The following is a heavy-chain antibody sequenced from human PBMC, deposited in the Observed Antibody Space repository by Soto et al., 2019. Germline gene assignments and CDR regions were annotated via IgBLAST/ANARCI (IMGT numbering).Heavy chain of an antibody. CDR3: ARSPYSSGYYYAIDY. CDR1: GNTVPNYA. V-gene: IGHV1-46*01. D-gene: IGHD3-22*01. Sequence: ASVKVSCKASGNTVPNYAIHWVRQAPGQRLEWMGLINPSGGSTTYAQKFQGRVTMTRDTSTSTVYMDLSSLRSEDTAVYYCARSPYSSGYYYAIDYWGQGTQVTVS. J-gene: IGHJ4*02. CDR2: INPSGGST.